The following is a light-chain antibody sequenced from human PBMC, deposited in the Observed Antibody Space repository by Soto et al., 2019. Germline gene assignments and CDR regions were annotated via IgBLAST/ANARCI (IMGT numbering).Light chain of an antibody. CDR3: TSFTSASTYV. CDR2: NVS. Sequence: LTQPASVSWSPGQSIAISCTGTSSDIGGHNSVSWYQQHPGKAPKLMIYNVSNRPSGVSNRFSGSKSGNTASLTISGLLAEDEADYYCTSFTSASTYVFGAGTKVTVL. J-gene: IGLJ1*01. CDR1: SSDIGGHNS. V-gene: IGLV2-14*01.